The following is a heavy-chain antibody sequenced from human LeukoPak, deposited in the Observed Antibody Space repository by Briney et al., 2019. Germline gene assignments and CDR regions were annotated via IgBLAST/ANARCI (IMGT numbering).Heavy chain of an antibody. CDR1: GFTFDDYA. CDR3: AKDMKGITFGGVISLPDY. Sequence: GGSLRLSCAASGFTFDDYAMHWVRHAPGKGPEWVSGISWNSGSIGYADSVKGRFTISRDNAKNSLYLQMNSLRAEDTALYYCAKDMKGITFGGVISLPDYWGQGTLVTVSS. J-gene: IGHJ4*02. D-gene: IGHD3-16*01. CDR2: ISWNSGSI. V-gene: IGHV3-9*01.